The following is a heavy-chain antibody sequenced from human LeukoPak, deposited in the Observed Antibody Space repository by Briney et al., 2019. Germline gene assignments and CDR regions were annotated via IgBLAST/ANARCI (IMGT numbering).Heavy chain of an antibody. V-gene: IGHV4-38-2*01. CDR3: ANVNTLTTDYFDY. CDR1: SSSFSTTYR. J-gene: IGHJ4*02. CDR2: FYHPADT. D-gene: IGHD5-18*01. Sequence: PSETLSLTCSVSSSSFSTTYRWGWLRQPPVKGLEWIGTFYHPADTYYNPSLKSRVTISIALSKNQFSLNLTSVTAAGTAVYSCANVNTLTTDYFDYWGQGILVTVSS.